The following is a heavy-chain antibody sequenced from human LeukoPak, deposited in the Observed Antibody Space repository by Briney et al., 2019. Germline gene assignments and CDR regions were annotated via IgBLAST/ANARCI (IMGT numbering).Heavy chain of an antibody. D-gene: IGHD3-10*01. V-gene: IGHV1-2*02. CDR3: ARDYYGSGSYYQLGY. J-gene: IGHJ4*02. Sequence: TSATVSCKASGYTFTGYYMHWVRQAPGQGLEWMGWINPNSSGTKYAQKFQGRVTMTRDTSITTVYMALSSLRSDDTAVYYCARDYYGSGSYYQLGYWGQGTPVTVS. CDR2: INPNSSGT. CDR1: GYTFTGYY.